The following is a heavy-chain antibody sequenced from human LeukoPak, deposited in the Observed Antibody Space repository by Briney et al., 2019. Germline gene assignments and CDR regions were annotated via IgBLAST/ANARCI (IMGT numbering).Heavy chain of an antibody. V-gene: IGHV4-30-2*01. Sequence: SETLSLTCTVSGGSLSSGGYYWSWIRQPPGKGLEWIGYIYHSGSTYYNPSLKSRVTISVDRSKNQFSLKLSSVTAADTAVYYCATIRTAMANFDYWGQGTLVTVSS. CDR2: IYHSGST. J-gene: IGHJ4*02. D-gene: IGHD5-18*01. CDR3: ATIRTAMANFDY. CDR1: GGSLSSGGYY.